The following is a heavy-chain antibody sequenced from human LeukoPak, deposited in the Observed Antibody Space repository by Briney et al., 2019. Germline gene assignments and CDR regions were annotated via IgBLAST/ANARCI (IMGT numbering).Heavy chain of an antibody. D-gene: IGHD6-13*01. Sequence: GGSLRLSCAASGFTFSNYAMSWVRQAPGKGLEWVSAIGGSGGSTYYADSVKGRFTISRDNSKNTLYLQMNSLRAEDTAIYYCAKINNIAAAGTFDYWSQGTLVTVSS. CDR3: AKINNIAAAGTFDY. CDR1: GFTFSNYA. J-gene: IGHJ4*02. CDR2: IGGSGGST. V-gene: IGHV3-23*01.